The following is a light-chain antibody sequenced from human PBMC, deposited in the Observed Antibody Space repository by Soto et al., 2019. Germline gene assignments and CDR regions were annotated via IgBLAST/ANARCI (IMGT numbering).Light chain of an antibody. Sequence: EIVLTQSPATLSLSPGERATLSCRASQSVDTYLAWYQQKPGQAPRLLIYDAFNRASGIPARFSGSGSGTDFTLTISNLEPEDFAVYSCQHRKIWPQSFRQGTKVEI. V-gene: IGKV3-11*01. CDR1: QSVDTY. CDR2: DAF. CDR3: QHRKIWPQS. J-gene: IGKJ1*01.